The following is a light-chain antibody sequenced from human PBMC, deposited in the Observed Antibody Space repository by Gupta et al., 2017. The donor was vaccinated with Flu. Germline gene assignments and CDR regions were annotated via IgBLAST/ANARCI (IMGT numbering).Light chain of an antibody. CDR1: QGISSY. CDR2: AAS. V-gene: IGKV1-8*01. CDR3: QQYYSYPQT. J-gene: IGKJ3*01. Sequence: STGDRVTITCRASQGISSYLAWYQQKPGKAPKLLIYAASTLQSGVPSRFSGSGSGTDFTLTISCLQSEDFATYYCQQYYSYPQTFGPGTKVDIK.